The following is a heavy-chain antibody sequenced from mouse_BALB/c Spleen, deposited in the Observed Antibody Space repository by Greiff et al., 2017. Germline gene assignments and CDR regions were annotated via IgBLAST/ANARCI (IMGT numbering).Heavy chain of an antibody. V-gene: IGHV14-4*02. CDR2: IDPENGDT. D-gene: IGHD1-1*01. Sequence: VQLQQSGAELVRSGASVKLSCTASGFNIKDYYMHWVKQRPEQGLEWIGWIDPENGDTEYAPKFQGKATMTADTSSNTAYLQLSSLTSEDTAVYYCNKVYYDWYFDVWGAGTTVTVSS. CDR3: NKVYYDWYFDV. CDR1: GFNIKDYY. J-gene: IGHJ1*01.